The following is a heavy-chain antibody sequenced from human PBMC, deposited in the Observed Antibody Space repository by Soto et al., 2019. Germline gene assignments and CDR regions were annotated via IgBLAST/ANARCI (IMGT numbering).Heavy chain of an antibody. CDR1: GYTFTSYY. CDR3: ARDRSVVQYYYYYAMDV. Sequence: GASVKVSCKASGYTFTSYYMNWVRQAPGQGLEWMGIINPSGGSTGYAQKFQGRVTMTRDASTSTVYMELSSLRSEDTAVYYCARDRSVVQYYYYYAMDVWGQGTTVTVSS. D-gene: IGHD2-15*01. J-gene: IGHJ6*02. CDR2: INPSGGST. V-gene: IGHV1-46*01.